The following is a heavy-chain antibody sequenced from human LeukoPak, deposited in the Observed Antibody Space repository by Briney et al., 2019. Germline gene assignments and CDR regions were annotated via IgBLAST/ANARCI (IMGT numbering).Heavy chain of an antibody. D-gene: IGHD4-17*01. V-gene: IGHV4-59*08. CDR1: GGSISSYY. J-gene: IGHJ3*02. Sequence: SETLSLTCTVSGGSISSYYWSWIRQPPGKGLEWIGYIYYSGSTNYNPSLKSQVTISVDTSKNQFSLKLSSVTAADTAVYYCARLEVDYGDPAGAFDIWGQGTMVTVSS. CDR3: ARLEVDYGDPAGAFDI. CDR2: IYYSGST.